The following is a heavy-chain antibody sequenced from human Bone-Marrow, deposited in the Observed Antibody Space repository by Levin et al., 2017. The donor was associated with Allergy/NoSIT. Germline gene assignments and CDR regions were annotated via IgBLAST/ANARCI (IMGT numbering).Heavy chain of an antibody. Sequence: GGSLRLSCEASGFSVNSYYMNWVRQAPGRGLEWVSLIRNTGGTEYADSVKGRFTISRYNSKNTVYLQMDTLRVEDTAVYYCAREHYYQMDVWGQGTTVTVSS. CDR1: GFSVNSYY. V-gene: IGHV3-53*01. J-gene: IGHJ6*02. CDR3: AREHYYQMDV. CDR2: IRNTGGT.